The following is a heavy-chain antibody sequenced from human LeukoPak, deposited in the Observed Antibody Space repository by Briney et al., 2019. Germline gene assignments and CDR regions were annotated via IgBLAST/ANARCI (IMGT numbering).Heavy chain of an antibody. CDR3: ARFGVDYDMGV. Sequence: SETLSLTCTVSGGSISGYYWTWVRQPPGKVLEWIGQIHYSGRAYYNPSLKSRITISVDTSKNQMSLKLTSVTAADTAIYYCARFGVDYDMGVWGQGTTVTVSS. D-gene: IGHD3-16*01. J-gene: IGHJ6*02. CDR2: IHYSGRA. V-gene: IGHV4-59*01. CDR1: GGSISGYY.